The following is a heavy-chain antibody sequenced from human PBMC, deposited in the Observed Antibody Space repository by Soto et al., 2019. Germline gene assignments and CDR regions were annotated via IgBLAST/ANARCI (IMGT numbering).Heavy chain of an antibody. V-gene: IGHV3-21*01. CDR2: ISTGSSYI. CDR3: ARGGGYTYGSVWYDRFFHF. J-gene: IGHJ4*02. Sequence: GGSLRLSCAASGFTFSSYSMNWVRQAPGKGLEWVSSISTGSSYIHFADSLKGRFAVFSGNAQNSLYLQMNSLSAEDTAVYYFARGGGYTYGSVWYDRFFHFWGQGTLVTVSS. D-gene: IGHD5-18*01. CDR1: GFTFSSYS.